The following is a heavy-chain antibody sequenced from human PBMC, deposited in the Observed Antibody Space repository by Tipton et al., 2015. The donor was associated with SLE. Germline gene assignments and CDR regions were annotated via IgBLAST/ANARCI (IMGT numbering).Heavy chain of an antibody. J-gene: IGHJ4*02. V-gene: IGHV4-39*07. CDR1: GGSISSSSYY. D-gene: IGHD3-10*01. CDR3: AREHAVTMVRGVINFDY. Sequence: TLSLTCTVSGGSISSSSYYWGWIRQPSGKGLEWIWSIYYSWSTYYNPSLKSRVTISVDTSKNQFSLKLSSVTAADTAVYYWAREHAVTMVRGVINFDYWRQGALVTASS. CDR2: IYYSWST.